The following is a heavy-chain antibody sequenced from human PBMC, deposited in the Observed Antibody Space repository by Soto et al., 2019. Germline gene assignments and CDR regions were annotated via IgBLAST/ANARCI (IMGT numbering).Heavy chain of an antibody. J-gene: IGHJ6*03. CDR3: VKDTSSSPYYMDV. CDR1: GFTFSNFS. CDR2: ITGSTGST. Sequence: PGGSLRLSCAASGFTFSNFSMGWVRHAPGKGLEWVSEITGSTGSTYYADSVRGRFFISRDNSKNTLHLQMNSLRVEDTAVYYCVKDTSSSPYYMDVWGKGTTVTVSS. D-gene: IGHD2-2*01. V-gene: IGHV3-23*01.